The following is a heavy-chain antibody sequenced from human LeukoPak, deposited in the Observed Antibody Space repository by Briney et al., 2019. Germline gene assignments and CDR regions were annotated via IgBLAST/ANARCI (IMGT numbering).Heavy chain of an antibody. D-gene: IGHD5-18*01. J-gene: IGHJ6*02. CDR3: ARDTWIQLWAKKGYYYGMDV. CDR1: GGSISSGDYY. Sequence: SETLSLTCTVSGGSISSGDYYWSWIRQPPGKGLEWIGYIYYSGSTYYNPSLKSRVTISVDASKNQFSLKLSSVTAADTAVYYCARDTWIQLWAKKGYYYGMDVWGQGTTVTVSS. V-gene: IGHV4-30-4*01. CDR2: IYYSGST.